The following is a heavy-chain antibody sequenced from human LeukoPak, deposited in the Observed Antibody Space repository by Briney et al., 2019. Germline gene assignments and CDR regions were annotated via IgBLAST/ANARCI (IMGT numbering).Heavy chain of an antibody. J-gene: IGHJ6*03. CDR1: GGTFSSYA. CDR2: IIPIFGTA. CDR3: ARQVSQPTQAYYYYYMDV. V-gene: IGHV1-69*05. D-gene: IGHD2-2*01. Sequence: SVKVSCKASGGTFSSYAISWVRQAPGQGLEWMGRIIPIFGTANYAQKFQGRVTITTDESTSTAYMELSSLRSEYTALYYCARQVSQPTQAYYYYYMDVWGKGTTVTVSS.